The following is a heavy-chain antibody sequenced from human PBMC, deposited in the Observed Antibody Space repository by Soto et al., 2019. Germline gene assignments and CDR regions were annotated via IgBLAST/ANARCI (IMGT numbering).Heavy chain of an antibody. V-gene: IGHV4-34*01. D-gene: IGHD2-15*01. CDR3: AGGVVPFDY. J-gene: IGHJ4*02. CDR2: INHSGST. CDR1: GGSFSGYY. Sequence: SETLSLTCAVYGGSFSGYYWSSIRHPPGKEMEWIGEINHSGSTTYNPSLKSRVTISVDTSKIQFSLNLSSVTAADTAVYYCAGGVVPFDYLGQGTLVTVSS.